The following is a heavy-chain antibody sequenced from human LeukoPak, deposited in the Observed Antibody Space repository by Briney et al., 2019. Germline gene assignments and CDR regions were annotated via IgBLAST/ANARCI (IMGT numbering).Heavy chain of an antibody. Sequence: ASVKVPCKASGGTFSSYAISWVRQAPGQGLEWMGGIIPIFGTANYAQKFQGRVTITADKSTSTAYMELSSLRSEDTAVYYCARVRSRLRPNYFDYWGQGTLVTISS. D-gene: IGHD5-12*01. CDR3: ARVRSRLRPNYFDY. V-gene: IGHV1-69*06. CDR1: GGTFSSYA. CDR2: IIPIFGTA. J-gene: IGHJ4*02.